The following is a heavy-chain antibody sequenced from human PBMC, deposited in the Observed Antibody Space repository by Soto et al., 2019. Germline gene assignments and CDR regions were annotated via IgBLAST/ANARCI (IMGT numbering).Heavy chain of an antibody. CDR1: GGTFSSYA. CDR3: ARDGVGSSWYNWFDP. D-gene: IGHD6-13*01. J-gene: IGHJ5*02. V-gene: IGHV1-69*13. Sequence: ASVKVSCKASGGTFSSYAISWVRQAPGQGLEWMGGIIPIFGTANYAQKFQGRVTITADESTSTAYMELSSLRSEDTAVYYCARDGVGSSWYNWFDPWGQGTLVTVSS. CDR2: IIPIFGTA.